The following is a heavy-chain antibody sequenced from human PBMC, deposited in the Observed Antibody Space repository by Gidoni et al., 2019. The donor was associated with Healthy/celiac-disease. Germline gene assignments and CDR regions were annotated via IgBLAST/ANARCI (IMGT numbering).Heavy chain of an antibody. V-gene: IGHV3-23*01. CDR3: AKPTLQDVVVRGLDP. CDR2: ISGSGSNT. CDR1: GFTSSNYA. J-gene: IGHJ5*02. D-gene: IGHD3-22*01. Sequence: EVQLLESGGGLVQPGGFMILSSAASGFTSSNYAMNWVRQAPGKGLEWLSAISGSGSNTYYADSLKGRFTISRDNSKNTLYLQMDSLTAEDSAIYYCAKPTLQDVVVRGLDPWGQGTLVTVSS.